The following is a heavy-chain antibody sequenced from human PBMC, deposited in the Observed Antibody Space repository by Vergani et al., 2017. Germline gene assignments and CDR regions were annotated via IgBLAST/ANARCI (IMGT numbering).Heavy chain of an antibody. CDR1: GGSISSSSYY. Sequence: QLQLQESGPGLVKPSETLSLTCTVSGGSISSSSYYWGWIRQPXGKGLEWIGSIHYSGSTYYNPSLKSRVTISVDTSKNQFSLQLSSVTAADTAVYYCARDLRLRQWLPRNTNGAVDYWGQGTLVTVSS. J-gene: IGHJ4*02. CDR3: ARDLRLRQWLPRNTNGAVDY. CDR2: IHYSGST. V-gene: IGHV4-39*07. D-gene: IGHD6-19*01.